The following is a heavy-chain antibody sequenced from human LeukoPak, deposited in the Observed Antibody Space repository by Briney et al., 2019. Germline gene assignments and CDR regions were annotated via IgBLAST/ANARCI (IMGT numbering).Heavy chain of an antibody. CDR2: ISGSGGDT. J-gene: IGHJ4*02. Sequence: PGGSLRLSCAASGFTFTSYAMSWVRQAPGKGLEWVSTISGSGGDTYYANSVKGRFTISRDNSKNTLHLQTNSLRAEDTAIYYCVREESGGYFDYWGQGTLVTVSS. CDR1: GFTFTSYA. D-gene: IGHD2-8*02. CDR3: VREESGGYFDY. V-gene: IGHV3-23*01.